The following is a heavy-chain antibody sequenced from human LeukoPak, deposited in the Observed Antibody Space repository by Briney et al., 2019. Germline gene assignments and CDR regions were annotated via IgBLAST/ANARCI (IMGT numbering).Heavy chain of an antibody. V-gene: IGHV1-69*05. J-gene: IGHJ3*02. CDR1: GGTFSSYA. CDR2: IIPIFGTA. CDR3: ARAAVTMIVVAHIPIPGAFDI. D-gene: IGHD3-22*01. Sequence: SVKVSCKASGGTFSSYAISWVRQAPGQGLEWMGGIIPIFGTANYAQKFQGRVTITTDESTSTAYMELSSLRSEDTAVYYCARAAVTMIVVAHIPIPGAFDIWGQGTMVTVSS.